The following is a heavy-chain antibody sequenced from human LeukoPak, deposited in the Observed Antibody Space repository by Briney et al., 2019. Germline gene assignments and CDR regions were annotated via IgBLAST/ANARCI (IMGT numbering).Heavy chain of an antibody. D-gene: IGHD6-13*01. V-gene: IGHV3-53*01. J-gene: IGHJ4*02. CDR2: IYSGGST. CDR3: ARVVRDSSSWYSFDY. Sequence: VGSLRLSCAASGFTVSSNYMSWVRQAPGKGLEWVSVIYSGGSTYYADSVKGRFTISRDNSKNTLYLQMNSLRAEDTAVYYCARVVRDSSSWYSFDYWGQGTLVTVSS. CDR1: GFTVSSNY.